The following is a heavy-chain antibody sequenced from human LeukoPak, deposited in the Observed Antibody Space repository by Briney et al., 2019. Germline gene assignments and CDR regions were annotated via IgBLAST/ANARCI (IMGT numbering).Heavy chain of an antibody. V-gene: IGHV3-20*04. J-gene: IGHJ4*02. Sequence: AGGSLRLSCAASGFTFDDYGMSWVRQAPGKGLEWVSGINWNGGSTGYADSVKGRFTISRDNAKNSLYLQMNSLRAEDTALYYCARVGGYSYGYYFDYWGQGTLVTVSS. CDR3: ARVGGYSYGYYFDY. CDR1: GFTFDDYG. CDR2: INWNGGST. D-gene: IGHD5-18*01.